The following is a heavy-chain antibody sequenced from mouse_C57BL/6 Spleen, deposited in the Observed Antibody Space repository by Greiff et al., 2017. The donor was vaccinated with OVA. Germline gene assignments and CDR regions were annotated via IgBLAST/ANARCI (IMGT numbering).Heavy chain of an antibody. CDR3: ARRGFITTVHYFDY. Sequence: QVQLQQPGAELVMPGASVKLSCKASGYTFTSYWMHWVKQRPGQGLEWIGEIDPSDSYTNYNQKFKGKSTLTVDKSSSTAYMQLSSLTSEDSAVYYGARRGFITTVHYFDYWGQGTTLTVSS. D-gene: IGHD1-1*01. V-gene: IGHV1-69*01. CDR1: GYTFTSYW. J-gene: IGHJ2*01. CDR2: IDPSDSYT.